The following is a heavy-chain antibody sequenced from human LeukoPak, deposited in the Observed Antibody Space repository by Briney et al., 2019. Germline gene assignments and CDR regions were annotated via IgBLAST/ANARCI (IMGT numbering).Heavy chain of an antibody. V-gene: IGHV4-59*12. D-gene: IGHD5-18*01. CDR1: GGSINNYY. CDR2: IYYSGST. CDR3: ARVRLHTAYYYYYYMDV. J-gene: IGHJ6*03. Sequence: PSETLSLTCTVSGGSINNYYWSWVRQPPGKGLEWIGYIYYSGSTNYNPSLKSRVTISVDTSKNQFSLKLSSVTAADTAVYYCARVRLHTAYYYYYYMDVWGKGTTVTVSS.